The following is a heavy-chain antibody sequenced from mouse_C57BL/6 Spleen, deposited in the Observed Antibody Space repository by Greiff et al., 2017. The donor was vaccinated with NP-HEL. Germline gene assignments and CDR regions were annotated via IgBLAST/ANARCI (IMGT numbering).Heavy chain of an antibody. CDR3: TREGVGYAMDY. V-gene: IGHV5-9-1*02. CDR2: ISSGGDYI. CDR1: GFTFSSYA. Sequence: DVKLQESGEGLVKPGGSLKLSCAASGFTFSSYAMSWVRQTPEKRLEWVAYISSGGDYIYYADTVKGRFTISRDNARNTLYLQMSSLKSEDTAMYYCTREGVGYAMDYWGQGTSVTVSS. J-gene: IGHJ4*01.